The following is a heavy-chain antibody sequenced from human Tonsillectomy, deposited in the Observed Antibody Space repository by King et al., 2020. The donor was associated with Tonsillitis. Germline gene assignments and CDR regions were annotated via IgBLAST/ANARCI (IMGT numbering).Heavy chain of an antibody. CDR2: ISGSGGST. Sequence: VQLVESGGGLVQPGGSLRLSCAASGFTFSSYAMSWVRQAPGKGLEWVSAISGSGGSTYYADSVKGRFTISRDNSKNTLYLQMNSLRAEDTAVYYCAKDRKITFGGVIVIPMENDYWGQGTLVTVSS. CDR1: GFTFSSYA. CDR3: AKDRKITFGGVIVIPMENDY. J-gene: IGHJ4*02. V-gene: IGHV3-23*04. D-gene: IGHD3-16*02.